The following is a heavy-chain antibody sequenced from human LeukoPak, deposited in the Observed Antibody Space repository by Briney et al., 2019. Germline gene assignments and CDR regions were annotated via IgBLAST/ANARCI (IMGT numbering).Heavy chain of an antibody. CDR2: IDLTGDT. D-gene: IGHD3-22*01. J-gene: IGHJ4*02. CDR1: GFTFSSYD. V-gene: IGHV3-13*04. CDR3: VRAHDSSGFDY. Sequence: GRSLRLSCAASGFTFSSYDMHWVRQAAGGGLEWVSSIDLTGDTYYIGSVKGRFTISRENAKSSLYLQMNSLRAGDTAVYYCVRAHDSSGFDYWGQGVLVTVSS.